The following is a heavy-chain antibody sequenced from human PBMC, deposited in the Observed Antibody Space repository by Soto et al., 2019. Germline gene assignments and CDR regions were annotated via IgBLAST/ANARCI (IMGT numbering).Heavy chain of an antibody. CDR2: IRSKANSYAS. CDR1: GFTFSGSA. D-gene: IGHD4-17*01. CDR3: MSVGTTYYSCKDG. J-gene: IGHJ6*02. Sequence: GGSLRLSCAASGFTFSGSAMHWVRQASGKGLEWVGRIRSKANSYASAYAASVKGRSTISRDDSKNTEYLQMHSLKTEDTAVYYCMSVGTTYYSCKDGLGQGTTVTVSS. V-gene: IGHV3-73*01.